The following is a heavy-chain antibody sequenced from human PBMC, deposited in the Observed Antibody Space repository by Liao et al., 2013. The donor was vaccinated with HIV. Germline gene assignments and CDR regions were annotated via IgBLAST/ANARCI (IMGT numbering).Heavy chain of an antibody. J-gene: IGHJ4*02. Sequence: QVQLQESGPGLVKPSQTLSLTCTVSGGSISSGSYYWSWIRQPAGKGLEWIGRIYTSGSTNYNPSLKSRVTISIDTSKNQFSLKLSSVTAADTAVYYCARDAPRGGYYYDSSGYYPFDYWGQGTLVTVSS. CDR1: GGSISSGSYY. V-gene: IGHV4-61*02. D-gene: IGHD3-22*01. CDR2: IYTSGST. CDR3: ARDAPRGGYYYDSSGYYPFDY.